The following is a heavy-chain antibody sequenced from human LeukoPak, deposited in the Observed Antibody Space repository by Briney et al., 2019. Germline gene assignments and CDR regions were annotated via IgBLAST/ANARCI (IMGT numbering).Heavy chain of an antibody. V-gene: IGHV5-51*01. CDR1: GYTFTHYW. Sequence: PGESLKISCEGSGYTFTHYWIGWVRQMPGKGLECMGIIYPGDSDPRYSPSFQGQVTISADKSFSTAYLQWSSLKASDTAMYYCARHSAYFYDSRAPPTAEYFQHWGQGTLVTVSS. CDR3: ARHSAYFYDSRAPPTAEYFQH. CDR2: IYPGDSDP. D-gene: IGHD3-22*01. J-gene: IGHJ1*01.